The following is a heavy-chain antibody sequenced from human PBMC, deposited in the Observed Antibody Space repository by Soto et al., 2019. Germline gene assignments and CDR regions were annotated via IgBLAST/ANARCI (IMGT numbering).Heavy chain of an antibody. CDR2: IYYSGST. Sequence: LSFTCTVSGGSISSSSYYWGWIRQPPGKGLEWIGSIYYSGSTYYNPSLKSRVTISVDTSKNQFSLKLSSVTAADTAVYYCARLSYYYGMDVWGQGTTVTVSS. CDR1: GGSISSSSYY. J-gene: IGHJ6*02. V-gene: IGHV4-39*01. CDR3: ARLSYYYGMDV.